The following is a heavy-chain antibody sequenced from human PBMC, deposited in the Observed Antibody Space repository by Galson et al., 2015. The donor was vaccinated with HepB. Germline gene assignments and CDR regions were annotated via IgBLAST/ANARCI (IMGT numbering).Heavy chain of an antibody. D-gene: IGHD1-26*01. CDR3: AAVFSGELHDAFDI. J-gene: IGHJ3*02. V-gene: IGHV1-58*02. Sequence: SVKVSCKASGFTFTSSAMQWVRQARGQRLEWIGWIVVGSGNTNYAQKFQERVTITRDMSTSTAYMELSSLRSEDTAVYYCAAVFSGELHDAFDIWGQGTMVTVSS. CDR2: IVVGSGNT. CDR1: GFTFTSSA.